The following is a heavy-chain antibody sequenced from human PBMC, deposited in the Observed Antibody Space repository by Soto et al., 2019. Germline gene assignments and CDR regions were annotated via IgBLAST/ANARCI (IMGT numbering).Heavy chain of an antibody. CDR2: IIPILGTA. CDR3: ARSMGGSRSLAIYYYYYSGMDV. D-gene: IGHD2-15*01. J-gene: IGHJ6*02. V-gene: IGHV1-69*01. CDR1: GGTFSSYA. Sequence: QVQLVQSGAEVKKPGSSVKVSCKAPGGTFSSYAISWVRQAPGQGLEWMGGIIPILGTANYAKKFQGRVTITADESTSTGYMGLSSLRSEDTAVYYCARSMGGSRSLAIYYYYYSGMDVWGQRTTVPASS.